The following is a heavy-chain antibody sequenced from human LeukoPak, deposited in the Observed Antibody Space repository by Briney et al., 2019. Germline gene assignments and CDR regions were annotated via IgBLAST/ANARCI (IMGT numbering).Heavy chain of an antibody. V-gene: IGHV3-30*03. J-gene: IGHJ4*02. D-gene: IGHD6-13*01. CDR3: AHSSSLI. CDR2: ISYDGSNK. CDR1: GFTFSSYG. Sequence: GRSLRLSSAASGFTFSSYGMHWVRQAPGKGLEWVAVISYDGSNKYYADSVKGRFTISRDNSKNTLYLQMNSLRAEDTAVYYCAHSSSLIWGQGTLVTVSS.